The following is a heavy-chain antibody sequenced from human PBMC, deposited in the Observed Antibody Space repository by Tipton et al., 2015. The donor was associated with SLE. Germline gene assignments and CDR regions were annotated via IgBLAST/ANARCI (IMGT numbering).Heavy chain of an antibody. D-gene: IGHD2-21*01. J-gene: IGHJ6*02. V-gene: IGHV1-2*06. Sequence: QLVQSGAEVKKPGASVKVSCKASGYTFTGYYMHWVRQAPGQGLEWMGRINPNSGGTNYAQKFQGRVTMTRDTSISTAYMELSRLRSDDTAVYYCAREVAYCGGDCYNDYYYGMDVWGQGTTVTVSS. CDR2: INPNSGGT. CDR1: GYTFTGYY. CDR3: AREVAYCGGDCYNDYYYGMDV.